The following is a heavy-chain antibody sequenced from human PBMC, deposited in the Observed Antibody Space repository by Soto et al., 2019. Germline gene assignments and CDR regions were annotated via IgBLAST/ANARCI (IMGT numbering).Heavy chain of an antibody. CDR2: IYYSGST. Sequence: SETLSLTCTVSGGSISSGGYYWSWIRQHPGKGLEWIGYIYYSGSTYYNPSLKSRVTISVDTSKNQFSLKLSSVTAADTAVYYCARALRAPFLEWLYFDYWGQGTLVTVSA. D-gene: IGHD3-3*02. J-gene: IGHJ4*02. CDR1: GGSISSGGYY. V-gene: IGHV4-31*03. CDR3: ARALRAPFLEWLYFDY.